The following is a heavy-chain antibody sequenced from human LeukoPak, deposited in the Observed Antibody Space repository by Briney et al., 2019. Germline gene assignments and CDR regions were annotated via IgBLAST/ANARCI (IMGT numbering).Heavy chain of an antibody. Sequence: PSESLSLTCTATGGSISSYYWSWIRQPPGKGLEWIGYIYYSGSTNYNPSLKSPVTISVDTSKNQFSLKLSSVTAADTAVYYCARHWHSSSWYSGYFDYWGQGTLVTVSS. V-gene: IGHV4-59*08. CDR3: ARHWHSSSWYSGYFDY. CDR1: GGSISSYY. J-gene: IGHJ4*02. CDR2: IYYSGST. D-gene: IGHD6-13*01.